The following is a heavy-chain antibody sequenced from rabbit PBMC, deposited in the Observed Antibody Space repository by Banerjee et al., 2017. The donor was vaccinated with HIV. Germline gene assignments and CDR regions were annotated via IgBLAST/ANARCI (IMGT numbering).Heavy chain of an antibody. Sequence: QSLEESGGDLVKPGASLTLTCTASGIDFSSYYYMCWVRQAPGKGLELIACIYTSSGSTWYASWVNGRFTISRSTSLNTVDLKMTSLTAADTATYFCARDPLAYAGSNYYPNLWGPGTLVTVS. V-gene: IGHV1S43*01. CDR2: IYTSSGST. D-gene: IGHD8-1*01. CDR1: GIDFSSYYY. CDR3: ARDPLAYAGSNYYPNL. J-gene: IGHJ4*01.